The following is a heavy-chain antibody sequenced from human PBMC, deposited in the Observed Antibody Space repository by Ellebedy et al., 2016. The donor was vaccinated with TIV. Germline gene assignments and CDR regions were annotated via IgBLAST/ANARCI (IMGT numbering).Heavy chain of an antibody. CDR2: ISDSGST. CDR1: GGSVSSYY. CDR3: ARDHRYYDGSGYYYYYGMDV. D-gene: IGHD3-22*01. Sequence: MPGGSLRLSCTVSGGSVSSYYWSWIRQPPGKGLEWIGYISDSGSTNYNSSLKSRVTISVDTSKNQLSLKLSSVTAADTAVYYCARDHRYYDGSGYYYYYGMDVWGQGTAVTVSS. V-gene: IGHV4-59*02. J-gene: IGHJ6*02.